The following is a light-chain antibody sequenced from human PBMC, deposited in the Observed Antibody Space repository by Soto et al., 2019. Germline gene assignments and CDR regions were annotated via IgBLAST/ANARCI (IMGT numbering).Light chain of an antibody. V-gene: IGKV1-33*01. CDR3: QQYDNFPLT. Sequence: DFQMTQSPSSLSASVGDRVTITCQARRPIGSHLNWYQQKPGKAPKLLINDASNLETGVPSRFSGSGSGTNYSFTINSLQPEDFATYYCQQYDNFPLTFGGGTKVDIK. J-gene: IGKJ4*01. CDR2: DAS. CDR1: RPIGSH.